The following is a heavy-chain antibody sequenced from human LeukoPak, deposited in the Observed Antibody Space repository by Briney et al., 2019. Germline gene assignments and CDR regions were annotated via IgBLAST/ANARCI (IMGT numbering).Heavy chain of an antibody. D-gene: IGHD3-10*01. CDR3: ARHLTMVRGFDY. J-gene: IGHJ4*02. CDR1: GFTFSSYA. Sequence: GGSLRLSCAASGFTFSSYAMHWVRQAPGKGLEWVAVISYDGSNKYYADSVKGRFTISRDNSKNTLYLQMNSLRAEDTAVYYCARHLTMVRGFDYWGQGTLVTVSS. CDR2: ISYDGSNK. V-gene: IGHV3-30-3*01.